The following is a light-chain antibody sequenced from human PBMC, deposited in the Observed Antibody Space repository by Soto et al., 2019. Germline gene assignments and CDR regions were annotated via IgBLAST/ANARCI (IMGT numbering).Light chain of an antibody. CDR3: AAWDVGLNGLV. J-gene: IGLJ2*01. CDR1: SSNIGSSN. V-gene: IGLV1-44*01. Sequence: QPVLTQPPSASGTPGQRVTISCSGSSSNIGSSNVNWYQQLPGTAPKLLIYSNNQRPSGVPDRFSGSKSGTSASLAISGLQSEDEADYYCAAWDVGLNGLVFGGGTKVTVL. CDR2: SNN.